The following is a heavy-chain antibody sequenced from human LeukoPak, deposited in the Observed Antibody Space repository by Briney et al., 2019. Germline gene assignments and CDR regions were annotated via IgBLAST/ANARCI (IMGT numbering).Heavy chain of an antibody. Sequence: SETLSLTCTVSGGSISSYYWGWIRQPPGKGLEWIGSIYYSGSTYYNPSPKSRVTISVDTSKNQFSLKLSSVTAADTAVYYCARDCKPSWIQLWGSWGSKNNWFDPWGQGTLVTVSS. V-gene: IGHV4-39*07. CDR2: IYYSGST. D-gene: IGHD5-18*01. CDR3: ARDCKPSWIQLWGSWGSKNNWFDP. CDR1: GGSISSYY. J-gene: IGHJ5*02.